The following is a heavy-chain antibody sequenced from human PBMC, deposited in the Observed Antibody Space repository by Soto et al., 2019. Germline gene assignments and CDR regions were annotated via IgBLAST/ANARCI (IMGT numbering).Heavy chain of an antibody. Sequence: SETLSLTCTVSGGSISSSSYYWGWIRQPPGKGLEWIGSIYYSGSTYYNPSLKSRVTISVDTSKNQFSLKLSSVTAADTAVYYCARRGSSWYSNWFDPWGQGTLVTVSS. CDR3: ARRGSSWYSNWFDP. V-gene: IGHV4-39*01. CDR2: IYYSGST. J-gene: IGHJ5*02. D-gene: IGHD6-13*01. CDR1: GGSISSSSYY.